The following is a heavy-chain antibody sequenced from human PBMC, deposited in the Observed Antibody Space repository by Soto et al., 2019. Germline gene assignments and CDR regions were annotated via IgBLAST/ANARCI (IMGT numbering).Heavy chain of an antibody. V-gene: IGHV5-51*01. Sequence: PGESLKISCKGSGYSFSNYWIGWVRQMPGKGLEWMGIIYPGDSDIRYNPSFQGQVTMSTDRSISTAYLQWRSLKASDTAIYYCTRHAGLESNGYYSNWGQGTLVTVSS. CDR1: GYSFSNYW. J-gene: IGHJ4*02. CDR2: IYPGDSDI. CDR3: TRHAGLESNGYYSN. D-gene: IGHD3-22*01.